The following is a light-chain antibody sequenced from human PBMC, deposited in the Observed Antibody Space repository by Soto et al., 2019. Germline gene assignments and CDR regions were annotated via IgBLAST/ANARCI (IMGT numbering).Light chain of an antibody. Sequence: QAVVTQSHSVSAAPGQTVTISCSGSSSNIGNNYVSWYQQLPGTAPKLLIYDNNKRPSGIPDRFSGSKSGTSGTLDITGLQTGDEADYYCATWDGSLPGEVFGGGTKLTVL. CDR2: DNN. V-gene: IGLV1-51*01. CDR3: ATWDGSLPGEV. CDR1: SSNIGNNY. J-gene: IGLJ2*01.